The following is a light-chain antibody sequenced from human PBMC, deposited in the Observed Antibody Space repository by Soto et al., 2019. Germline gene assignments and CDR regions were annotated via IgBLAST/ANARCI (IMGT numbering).Light chain of an antibody. J-gene: IGLJ1*01. Sequence: ALAQPASVSGSPGQSITISCTGTSSDVGDYNYVSWYQQYPGKAPKLMIYEVSNRPSGVSNRFSGSKSGNTASLTISGLQAEDEADYYCSSYTSTSTPFVFGTGTKVTVL. CDR3: SSYTSTSTPFV. CDR1: SSDVGDYNY. V-gene: IGLV2-14*01. CDR2: EVS.